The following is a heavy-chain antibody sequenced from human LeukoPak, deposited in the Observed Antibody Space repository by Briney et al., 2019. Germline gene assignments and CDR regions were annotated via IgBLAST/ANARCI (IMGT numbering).Heavy chain of an antibody. D-gene: IGHD3-10*01. CDR2: ILYDGSDT. Sequence: PGGSLRLSCAASGFTFNTYGLHWVRQAPGKGLEWVAFILYDGSDTYYANSVKGRFTISRDNSKSTLFLHMNSLRAEDTAVYYCAKDQSKVFGYFDLWGRGTLVTVSS. J-gene: IGHJ2*01. CDR1: GFTFNTYG. CDR3: AKDQSKVFGYFDL. V-gene: IGHV3-30*02.